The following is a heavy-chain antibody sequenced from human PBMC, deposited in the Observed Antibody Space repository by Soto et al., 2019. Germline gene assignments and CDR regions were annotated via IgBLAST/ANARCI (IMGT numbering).Heavy chain of an antibody. CDR2: ISGSGGST. CDR3: AKSSSSWYSRFDS. D-gene: IGHD6-13*01. CDR1: GFTFSSYA. J-gene: IGHJ4*02. Sequence: GGSLRLSCAASGFTFSSYAMSWFRQAPGKGLEWVSAISGSGGSTYYADSVKGRFTISRDNSKNTLYLQMNSLRAEDTAVYYCAKSSSSWYSRFDSWGQGTLVTVSS. V-gene: IGHV3-23*01.